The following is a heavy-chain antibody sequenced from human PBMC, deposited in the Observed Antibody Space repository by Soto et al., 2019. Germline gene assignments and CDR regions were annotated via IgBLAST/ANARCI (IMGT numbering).Heavy chain of an antibody. CDR3: ARGLGYCSSTSCSNSFDY. Sequence: QVQLVESGGGVVQPGRSLRLSCAASGFTFSSYGMHWVRQAPGKGLEWVAVIWYDGSNKYYADSVKGRFTISRDNSKNTLYLQMNSLRAEDTAVYYCARGLGYCSSTSCSNSFDYWGQGTLVTVSS. CDR2: IWYDGSNK. V-gene: IGHV3-33*01. CDR1: GFTFSSYG. J-gene: IGHJ4*02. D-gene: IGHD2-2*01.